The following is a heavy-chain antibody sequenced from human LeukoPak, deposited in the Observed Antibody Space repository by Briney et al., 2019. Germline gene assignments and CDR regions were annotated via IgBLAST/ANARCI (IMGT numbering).Heavy chain of an antibody. J-gene: IGHJ4*02. D-gene: IGHD3-10*01. CDR1: GGSISSSSYY. V-gene: IGHV4-39*07. Sequence: SETLSLTCTVSGGSISSSSYYWGWIRQPPGKGLEWIGSIYYSGSTYYNPSLKSRVTISVDASKNQFSLKLSSVTAADTAVYYCARDHYGSGSYSFDYWGQGTLVTVSS. CDR3: ARDHYGSGSYSFDY. CDR2: IYYSGST.